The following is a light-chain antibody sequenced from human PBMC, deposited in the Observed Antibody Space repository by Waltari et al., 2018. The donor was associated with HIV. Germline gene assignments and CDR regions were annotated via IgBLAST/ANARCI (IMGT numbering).Light chain of an antibody. CDR1: ALAKQF. Sequence: SFDLRQAPALSVSPGQTARITCSGDALAKQFCYWYQQKPGQAPVLVIYNDNERLSGIPQRFSGSSSGTTATLTISGVQAEDEADYYCQSADSSVTYEVVFGGGTKLTVL. CDR3: QSADSSVTYEVV. J-gene: IGLJ3*02. CDR2: NDN. V-gene: IGLV3-25*03.